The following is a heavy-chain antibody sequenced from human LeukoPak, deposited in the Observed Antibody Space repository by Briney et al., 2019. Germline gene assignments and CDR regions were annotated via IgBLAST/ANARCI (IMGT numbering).Heavy chain of an antibody. Sequence: SETLSLTCTVSGGSISSYDWSWIRQPAGKGLEWIGRIYTSGSTKYNPSLKSRVTMSLDTSKKQFSLKLSSVTATDTAVYYCAREDILTGSSSWGQGTLVTVSS. CDR1: GGSISSYD. CDR2: IYTSGST. CDR3: AREDILTGSSS. V-gene: IGHV4-4*07. J-gene: IGHJ5*02. D-gene: IGHD3-9*01.